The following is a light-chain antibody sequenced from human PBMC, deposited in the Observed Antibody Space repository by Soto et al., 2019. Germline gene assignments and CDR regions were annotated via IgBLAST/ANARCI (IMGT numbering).Light chain of an antibody. Sequence: QSVLTQPRSVSGSPGQSVTISCTGTSSDVGGYNYVSWYQQHPGKAPKLIIYDVSEWPSGVPDRFSGSKSGNTASLTISGLQADDEADYYCCSYAGTYTRYVFGTGTKVTVL. J-gene: IGLJ1*01. V-gene: IGLV2-11*01. CDR3: CSYAGTYTRYV. CDR2: DVS. CDR1: SSDVGGYNY.